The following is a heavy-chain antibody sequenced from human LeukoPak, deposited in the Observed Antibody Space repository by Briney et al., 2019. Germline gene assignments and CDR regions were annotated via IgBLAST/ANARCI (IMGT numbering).Heavy chain of an antibody. D-gene: IGHD6-6*01. CDR3: ARVRPKWSIAARLDFDY. V-gene: IGHV4-59*01. CDR1: GGSISSYY. J-gene: IGHJ4*02. Sequence: SETLSLTCTVSGGSISSYYWSWVRQPPGKGLEWVGYIYYSGSNNYNPSRKSGVTISGETSKNQFSLKLSSVTAADTAVYYCARVRPKWSIAARLDFDYWGQGTLVTVSS. CDR2: IYYSGSN.